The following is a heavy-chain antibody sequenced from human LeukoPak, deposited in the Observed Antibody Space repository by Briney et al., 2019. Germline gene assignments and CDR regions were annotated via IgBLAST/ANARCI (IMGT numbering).Heavy chain of an antibody. Sequence: SETLSLTCTVSGGSISSYYWSWIRQLPGKGLEWIGYIYYSGSTNYNPSLKSRVTISVDTSKNQFSLKLSSVTAADTAVYYCARNARRRVYYFDYWGQGTLVTVSS. CDR1: GGSISSYY. D-gene: IGHD6-25*01. V-gene: IGHV4-59*01. CDR3: ARNARRRVYYFDY. J-gene: IGHJ4*02. CDR2: IYYSGST.